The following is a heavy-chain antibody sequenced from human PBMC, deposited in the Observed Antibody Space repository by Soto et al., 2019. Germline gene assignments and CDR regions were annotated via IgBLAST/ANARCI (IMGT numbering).Heavy chain of an antibody. D-gene: IGHD2-15*01. J-gene: IGHJ6*02. V-gene: IGHV1-58*01. Sequence: ASVKVSCKASGFTFTSSAVQWVRQARGQRLEWIGWIVVGSGNTNYAQKFQERVTITRDMSTSTAYMELSSLRSEDTAVYYCAAPSYCSGGIRYSWHSGFYYYRMDVWSQG. CDR3: AAPSYCSGGIRYSWHSGFYYYRMDV. CDR1: GFTFTSSA. CDR2: IVVGSGNT.